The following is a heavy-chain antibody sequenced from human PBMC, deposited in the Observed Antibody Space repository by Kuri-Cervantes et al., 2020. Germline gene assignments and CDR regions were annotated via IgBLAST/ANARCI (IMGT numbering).Heavy chain of an antibody. CDR3: ARVVQGISSWYVGDYYYYMDV. V-gene: IGHV4-59*01. Sequence: SETLSLTCTVSGGSISSYYWSWIRQPPGKGLEWIGYIYYSGSTNYNPSLKSRVTISVDTSKNQFSLKLSSVTAADTAVYYCARVVQGISSWYVGDYYYYMDVWGKGTTVTVSS. D-gene: IGHD6-13*01. CDR2: IYYSGST. J-gene: IGHJ6*03. CDR1: GGSISSYY.